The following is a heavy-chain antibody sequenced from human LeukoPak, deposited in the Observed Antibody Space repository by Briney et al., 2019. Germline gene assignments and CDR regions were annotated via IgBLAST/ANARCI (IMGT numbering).Heavy chain of an antibody. J-gene: IGHJ6*02. CDR2: IIPILGIA. V-gene: IGHV1-69*04. D-gene: IGHD4-11*01. Sequence: SVKVSCKASGGAFSSYAISWVRQAPGQGLEWMGRIIPILGIANYAQKFQGRVTITADKSTSTAYMELSSLRSEDTAVYYCARERYSNFYYYYGMDVWGQGTTVTVSS. CDR3: ARERYSNFYYYYGMDV. CDR1: GGAFSSYA.